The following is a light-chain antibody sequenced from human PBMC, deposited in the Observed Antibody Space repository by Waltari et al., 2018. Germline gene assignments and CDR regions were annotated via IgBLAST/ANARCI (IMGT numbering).Light chain of an antibody. CDR2: GAS. Sequence: DIVLTQSPGTLSLSPGERPTLSCRASQTISSSYLAWYQQRPGQAPSLRIYGASSRATGISDRFSGSGSGTDFTLTISGLEPEDFAVYYCQQYAASVVTFGGGTKVEIK. CDR1: QTISSSY. V-gene: IGKV3-20*01. CDR3: QQYAASVVT. J-gene: IGKJ4*01.